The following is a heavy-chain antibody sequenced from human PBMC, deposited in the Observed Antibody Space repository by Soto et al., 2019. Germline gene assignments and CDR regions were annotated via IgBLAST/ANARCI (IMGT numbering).Heavy chain of an antibody. Sequence: PSETLSLTCTVSGASITSGAYYWTWVRQHPVKGLEWIGHIYYTGSTYYNPSLKSRLNISLDTSKNQFSLQLESMTAADTAVYYCARARGTITMVRGVRSWFDPWGQGTLVTVSS. CDR2: IYYTGST. J-gene: IGHJ5*02. D-gene: IGHD3-10*01. V-gene: IGHV4-31*03. CDR3: ARARGTITMVRGVRSWFDP. CDR1: GASITSGAYY.